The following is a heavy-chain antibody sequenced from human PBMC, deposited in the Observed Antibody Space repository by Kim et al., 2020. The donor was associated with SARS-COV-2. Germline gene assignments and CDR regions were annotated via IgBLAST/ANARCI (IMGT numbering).Heavy chain of an antibody. CDR3: ARDRWGVYSSTPYGMDV. J-gene: IGHJ6*02. D-gene: IGHD6-13*01. CDR2: INPNSGGT. V-gene: IGHV1-2*02. Sequence: ASVKVSCKASGYTFTGYYMHWVRQAPGQGLEWMGWINPNSGGTNYAQKFQGRVTMTRDTSISTAYMELSRLRSDDTAVYYCARDRWGVYSSTPYGMDVWGQGTTVTVSS. CDR1: GYTFTGYY.